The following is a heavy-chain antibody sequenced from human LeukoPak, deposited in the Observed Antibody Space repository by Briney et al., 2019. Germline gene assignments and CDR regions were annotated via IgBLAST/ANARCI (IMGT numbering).Heavy chain of an antibody. D-gene: IGHD3-22*01. V-gene: IGHV1-2*02. CDR1: GYTFTGYY. Sequence: ASVKVSCKASGYTFTGYYMHWVRQAPGQGLEWMRWINPNSGGTNYAQKFQGRVTMTRDTSISTAYMELSRLRSDDTAVYYCALDSSGYYYPIFDYWGQGTLVTVSS. J-gene: IGHJ4*02. CDR2: INPNSGGT. CDR3: ALDSSGYYYPIFDY.